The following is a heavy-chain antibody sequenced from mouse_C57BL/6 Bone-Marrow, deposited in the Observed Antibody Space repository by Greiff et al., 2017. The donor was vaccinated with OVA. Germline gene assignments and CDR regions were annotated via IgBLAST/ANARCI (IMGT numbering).Heavy chain of an antibody. Sequence: QVQLQQPGAELVRPGSSVKLSCKASGYTFTSYWMDWVKQRPGQGLEWIGNIYPSDSETHYNQKFKDKATLTVDKSSSTAYMQLSSLTSEDSAVYYCARVWGDYYGSSLAYWGQGTLVTVSA. J-gene: IGHJ3*01. CDR1: GYTFTSYW. CDR2: IYPSDSET. V-gene: IGHV1-61*01. CDR3: ARVWGDYYGSSLAY. D-gene: IGHD1-1*01.